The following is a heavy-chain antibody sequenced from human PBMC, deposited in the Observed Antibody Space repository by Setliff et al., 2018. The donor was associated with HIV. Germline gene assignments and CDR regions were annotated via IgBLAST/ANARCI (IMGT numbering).Heavy chain of an antibody. CDR3: ARDPPGYGDSNDY. CDR2: IYHSGIT. D-gene: IGHD4-17*01. CDR1: GYSISSGYY. V-gene: IGHV4-38-2*02. Sequence: PSETLSLTCAVSGYSISSGYYWGWIRQPPGKGLEWIGSIYHSGITTYNPSLKSRVTISIDTSKNQFSLRLHSVTAADTAVYYCARDPPGYGDSNDYWGQGTLVTVSS. J-gene: IGHJ4*02.